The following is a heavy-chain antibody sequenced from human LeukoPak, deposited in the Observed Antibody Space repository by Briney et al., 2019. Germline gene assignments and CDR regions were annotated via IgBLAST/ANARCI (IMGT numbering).Heavy chain of an antibody. Sequence: GGSLRLSCAASGFTVSRNEMSWVRQAPGKGLEWVANIKQDGSGKYYVDSVKGRFTISRDNSKNTLYLQMNSLRAEDTAVYYCAKEHDYGGSYDALDIWGQGTMVTVSS. D-gene: IGHD4-23*01. CDR3: AKEHDYGGSYDALDI. CDR1: GFTVSRNE. CDR2: IKQDGSGK. V-gene: IGHV3-7*01. J-gene: IGHJ3*02.